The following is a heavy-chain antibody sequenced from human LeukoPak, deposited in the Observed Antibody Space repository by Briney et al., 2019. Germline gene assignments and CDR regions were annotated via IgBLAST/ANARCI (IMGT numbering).Heavy chain of an antibody. CDR2: ISYDGSNK. CDR1: GFTFSSYA. J-gene: IGHJ5*02. CDR3: ARDHRDTALDYRIDP. V-gene: IGHV3-30-3*01. D-gene: IGHD4-11*01. Sequence: GGSLRLSCAASGFTFSSYAMHWVRQAPGKGLEWVAVISYDGSNKYYADSVKGRFTISRDNSKNTLYLQMNSLRAEDTAVYYCARDHRDTALDYRIDPWGQGTLVTVSS.